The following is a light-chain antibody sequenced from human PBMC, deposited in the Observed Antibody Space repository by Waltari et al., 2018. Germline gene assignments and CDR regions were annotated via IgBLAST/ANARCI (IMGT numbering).Light chain of an antibody. CDR1: NRDVGNYNY. CDR2: GVS. J-gene: IGLJ2*01. V-gene: IGLV2-23*02. CDR3: CSYAGTSTLI. Sequence: QSALTQPASVSGSPGQSITMSCPGTNRDVGNYNYVPWYQHHPGTAPKVIIFGVSKRPSGVSDRFSGSKSGNTASLTISGLQTEDEADYYCCSYAGTSTLIFGGGTKLTVL.